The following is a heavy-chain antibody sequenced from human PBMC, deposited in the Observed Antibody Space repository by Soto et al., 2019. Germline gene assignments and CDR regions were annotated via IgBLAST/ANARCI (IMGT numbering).Heavy chain of an antibody. J-gene: IGHJ4*02. D-gene: IGHD3-10*01. V-gene: IGHV3-7*05. Sequence: GGSLRLSCAASGFTFSAYWMSWVRQAPGKGLEWLADIKQDESEIHYVDSVKGRFTISRDNAKNSLYLQMKSLRAEDTAVYYCATWFGPLGAYWGQGTLVTVSS. CDR2: IKQDESEI. CDR1: GFTFSAYW. CDR3: ATWFGPLGAY.